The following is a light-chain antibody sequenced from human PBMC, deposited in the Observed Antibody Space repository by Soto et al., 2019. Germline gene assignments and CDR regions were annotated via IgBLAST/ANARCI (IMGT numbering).Light chain of an antibody. CDR1: QSLLLSNGYNY. Sequence: DIVMTRSPLSLPVTPGEPASISCRSSQSLLLSNGYNYLDWYLQKPGQSPQLLIYLGSNRASGVPDRFSGSGSGTDFTLKISRVEAEDVGVYYCMQALQTRWTFGQGTKVEIK. J-gene: IGKJ1*01. CDR3: MQALQTRWT. V-gene: IGKV2-28*01. CDR2: LGS.